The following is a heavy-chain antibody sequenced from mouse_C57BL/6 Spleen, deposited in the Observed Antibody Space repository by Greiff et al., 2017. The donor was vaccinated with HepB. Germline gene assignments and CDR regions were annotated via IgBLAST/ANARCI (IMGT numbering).Heavy chain of an antibody. J-gene: IGHJ1*03. D-gene: IGHD1-1*01. V-gene: IGHV5-17*01. CDR3: ARPEYGSRWYFDV. Sequence: EVMLVESGGGLVKPGGSLKLSCAASGFTFSDYGMHWVRQAPEKGLEWVAYISSGSSTIYYADTVKGRLTISRDNAKNTLFLQMTSLRSEDTGMCYWARPEYGSRWYFDVWGTGTTVTVAS. CDR2: ISSGSSTI. CDR1: GFTFSDYG.